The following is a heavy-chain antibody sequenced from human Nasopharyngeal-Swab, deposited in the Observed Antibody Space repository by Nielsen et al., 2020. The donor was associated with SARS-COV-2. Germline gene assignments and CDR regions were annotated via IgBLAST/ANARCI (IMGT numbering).Heavy chain of an antibody. D-gene: IGHD1-7*01. Sequence: GGSLRLSCAASGFTFSSYWMSWVRQAPGKGLEWVANIKQDGSEKYYVDSVKGRFTISRDNAKNSLYLQTNSLRAEDTAVYYCAREGYNWNSGSPYGMDVWGQGTTVTVSS. CDR1: GFTFSSYW. V-gene: IGHV3-7*03. CDR2: IKQDGSEK. J-gene: IGHJ6*02. CDR3: AREGYNWNSGSPYGMDV.